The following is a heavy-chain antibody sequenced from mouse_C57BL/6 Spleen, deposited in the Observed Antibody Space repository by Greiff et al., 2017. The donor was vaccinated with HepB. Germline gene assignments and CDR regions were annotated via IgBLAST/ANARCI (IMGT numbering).Heavy chain of an antibody. D-gene: IGHD3-1*01. CDR3: AREGYLLAMDY. CDR2: INYDGSST. CDR1: GFTFSDYY. Sequence: EVKLVESEGGLVQPGSSMKLSCTASGFTFSDYYMAWVRQVPEKGLEWVANINYDGSSTYYLASLKSRFNISRDNAKNILYLQMSSLKSEDTATYYCAREGYLLAMDYWGQGTSVTVSS. J-gene: IGHJ4*01. V-gene: IGHV5-16*01.